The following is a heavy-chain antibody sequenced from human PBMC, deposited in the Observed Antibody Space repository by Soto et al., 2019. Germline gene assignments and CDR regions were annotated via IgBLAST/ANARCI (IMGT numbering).Heavy chain of an antibody. D-gene: IGHD3-22*01. CDR2: ISPYNGNT. CDR1: GYTFVSYG. CDR3: ARDQYFFDSSGYYDH. Sequence: VQLVQSAAEVKKPGASVKVSCKTSGYTFVSYGISWVRQAPGQGLEWMGWISPYNGNTNFAQRFQGRVTLTTDTSTDIVYMDLGSLKSDDTAVYYCARDQYFFDSSGYYDHWGQGTLITVSS. J-gene: IGHJ5*02. V-gene: IGHV1-18*04.